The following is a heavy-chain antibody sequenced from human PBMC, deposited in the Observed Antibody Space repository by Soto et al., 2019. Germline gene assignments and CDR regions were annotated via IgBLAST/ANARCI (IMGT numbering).Heavy chain of an antibody. D-gene: IGHD6-13*01. CDR2: IYHSGST. J-gene: IGHJ5*02. CDR3: ARRTSSSWPNWFDP. V-gene: IGHV4-4*02. Sequence: PSETLSLTCAVSGGSISSSNWWSWVRQPPGKGLEWIGEIYHSGSTNYNPSLKSRVTISVDKSKNQFSMKLSSVTAADTAVYYCARRTSSSWPNWFDPWGQGTLVTVSS. CDR1: GGSISSSNW.